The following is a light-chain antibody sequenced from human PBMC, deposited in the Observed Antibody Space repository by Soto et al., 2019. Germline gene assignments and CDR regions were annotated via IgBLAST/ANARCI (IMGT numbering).Light chain of an antibody. CDR1: LSVSSSY. CDR3: QQYASLPT. Sequence: EIVLTQSPGTLSLSPGERVTLSCRASLSVSSSYLAWYQHKPGQTPRLLIYGASTRATGTPDRFSGSGSGTDFTLTISRLEPEDFAVYYCQQYASLPTFGQGTRLEIK. CDR2: GAS. V-gene: IGKV3-20*01. J-gene: IGKJ5*01.